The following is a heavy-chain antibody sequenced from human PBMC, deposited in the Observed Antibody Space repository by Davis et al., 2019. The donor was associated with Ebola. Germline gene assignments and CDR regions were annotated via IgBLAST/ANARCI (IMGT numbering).Heavy chain of an antibody. Sequence: SVKVSCKASGGTFSNSIISWVRQAPGQGLEWMGGVILVFGTITYAERFQGRVTITADESTNTVYMELTSLGSEDTAVYYCARESGAGGSFDHWDQGTPVTVSS. CDR3: ARESGAGGSFDH. J-gene: IGHJ4*02. V-gene: IGHV1-69*13. CDR1: GGTFSNSI. CDR2: VILVFGTI. D-gene: IGHD7-27*01.